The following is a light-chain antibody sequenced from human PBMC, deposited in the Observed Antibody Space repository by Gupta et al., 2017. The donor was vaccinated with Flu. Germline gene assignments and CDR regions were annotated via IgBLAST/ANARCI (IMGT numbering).Light chain of an antibody. Sequence: QLVLTQSPSASASLRASVQLTCSLTSGPSSYAIARHQQQPEKGPRFLLKLNSDGNYIKGDGIPDRFSGSSSATERYLTISSLQSEDESDYYCQNWDTGSLVFGGGTKLTVL. V-gene: IGLV4-69*01. CDR3: QNWDTGSLV. CDR2: LNSDGNY. CDR1: SGPSSYA. J-gene: IGLJ3*02.